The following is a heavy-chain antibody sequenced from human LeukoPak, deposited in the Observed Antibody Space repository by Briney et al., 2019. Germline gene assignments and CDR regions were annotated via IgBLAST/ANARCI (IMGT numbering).Heavy chain of an antibody. J-gene: IGHJ4*02. CDR3: ARDRRLGVPHPYDSSGYYFNGLDY. V-gene: IGHV1-46*01. CDR1: GYTFTSYY. CDR2: INPSGGST. D-gene: IGHD3-22*01. Sequence: GASVKVSCKASGYTFTSYYMHWVRQAPGQGLEWMGIINPSGGSTSYAQKFQGRVTITAGKSTSTAYMELSSLRSEDTAVYYCARDRRLGVPHPYDSSGYYFNGLDYWGQGTLVTVSS.